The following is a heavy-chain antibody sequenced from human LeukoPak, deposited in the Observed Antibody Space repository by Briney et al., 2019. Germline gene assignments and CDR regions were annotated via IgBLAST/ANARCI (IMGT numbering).Heavy chain of an antibody. CDR3: ARDRSSSAADY. V-gene: IGHV3-33*08. Sequence: GGSLRLSCAASGFTFSSYGMHWVRQAPGKGLEWVAVIWYDGSNKYYADSVKGRFTISRDNSKNTLYLQMNSLRAEDTAVYYCARDRSSSAADYWGQGTLVAVSP. J-gene: IGHJ4*02. D-gene: IGHD6-19*01. CDR2: IWYDGSNK. CDR1: GFTFSSYG.